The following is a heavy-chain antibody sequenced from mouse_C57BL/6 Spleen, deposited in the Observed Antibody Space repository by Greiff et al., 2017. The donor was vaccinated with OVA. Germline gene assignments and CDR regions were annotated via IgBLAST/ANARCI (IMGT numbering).Heavy chain of an antibody. CDR1: GFTFSSYA. Sequence: EVQLVESGGGLVKPGGSLKLSCAASGFTFSSYAMSWVRQTPEKRLEWVATISDGGSYTYYPDNVKGRFTISRDNAKNNLYLQMSQLKSEDTAMYYCAREGGYGSSFYAMDYWGQGTSVTVSS. CDR3: AREGGYGSSFYAMDY. D-gene: IGHD1-1*01. CDR2: ISDGGSYT. V-gene: IGHV5-4*01. J-gene: IGHJ4*01.